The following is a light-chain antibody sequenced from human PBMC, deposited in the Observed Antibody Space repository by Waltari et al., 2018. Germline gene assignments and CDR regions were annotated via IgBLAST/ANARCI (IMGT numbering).Light chain of an antibody. CDR3: CSYAGTITPYV. J-gene: IGLJ1*01. CDR2: EAN. Sequence: QSALTQPASVSGSPGQSVTIPCTGTSSDFGSYNLVSWYQHHPGKAPKLMIYEANKRPSGVSNRFSGSKSGITASLTISGLQAEDEADYYCCSYAGTITPYVFGSGTKVTVL. V-gene: IGLV2-23*01. CDR1: SSDFGSYNL.